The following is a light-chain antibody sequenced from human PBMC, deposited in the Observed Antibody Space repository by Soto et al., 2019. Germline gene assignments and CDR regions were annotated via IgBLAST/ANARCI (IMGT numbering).Light chain of an antibody. CDR2: GAS. CDR3: QQYGNSPVT. Sequence: ILLTQSPGTLSLSPGDRATLSCRASQSVSNKYLAWYQQKPGQAPRLLIYGASSRATGIPDRSSGSGSGTDFTLTISRLEPEDFAVYYCQQYGNSPVTFGQGTRLEIK. CDR1: QSVSNKY. V-gene: IGKV3-20*01. J-gene: IGKJ5*01.